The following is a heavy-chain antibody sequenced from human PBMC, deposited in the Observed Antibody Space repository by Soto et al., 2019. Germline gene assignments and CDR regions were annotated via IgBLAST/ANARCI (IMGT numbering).Heavy chain of an antibody. J-gene: IGHJ4*02. V-gene: IGHV3-7*03. CDR1: GFTFSKYW. CDR2: IKQDGGQK. Sequence: GGSLRLSCTASGFTFSKYWMAWVRQAPGKGLAWVAYIKQDGGQKGYVDSVRGRVTIPRDNAENSLYLQMNSLRAEDTAFYYCARMNCGVDCYFDYWGQGTLVTVSS. CDR3: ARMNCGVDCYFDY. D-gene: IGHD2-21*01.